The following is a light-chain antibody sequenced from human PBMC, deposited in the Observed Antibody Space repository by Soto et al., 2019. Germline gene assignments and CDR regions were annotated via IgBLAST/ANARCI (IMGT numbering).Light chain of an antibody. CDR1: QSVSNSY. V-gene: IGKV3-11*01. J-gene: IGKJ1*01. Sequence: EIVMTQSPATLSVSPRERATLSCRASQSVSNSYLAWYQQKPGQAPSLLIYDASNRATGIPARFSGSGSGTDFTLTISSLEPEDFAVYYCQQRSNWPPSVGQGTKVDI. CDR2: DAS. CDR3: QQRSNWPPS.